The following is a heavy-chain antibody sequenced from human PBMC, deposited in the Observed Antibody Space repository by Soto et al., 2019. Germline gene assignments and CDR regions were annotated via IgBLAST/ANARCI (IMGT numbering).Heavy chain of an antibody. CDR3: ARGGSGWAEYFQH. Sequence: SETLSLTCTVSGGSIGSTDSYWSWIRRPPGKGLEWIGYIYYTGGTFYNPSLKSRLTISLETSSNQFSLTLTSVTATDTGIYYCARGGSGWAEYFQHWGQGTLVTVSS. J-gene: IGHJ1*01. CDR1: GGSIGSTDSY. D-gene: IGHD6-25*01. CDR2: IYYTGGT. V-gene: IGHV4-30-4*08.